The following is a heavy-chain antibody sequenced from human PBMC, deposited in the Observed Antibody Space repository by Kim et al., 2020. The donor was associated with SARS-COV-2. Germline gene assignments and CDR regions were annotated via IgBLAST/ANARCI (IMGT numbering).Heavy chain of an antibody. J-gene: IGHJ4*02. Sequence: ASVKVSCKASGYTFTSYGISWVRQAPGQGLEWMGWISAYNGNTNYAQKLQGRVTMTTDTSTSTAYMELRSLRSDDTAVYYCARAPPRIAGNSDFDYWGQGTLVTVSS. CDR1: GYTFTSYG. CDR3: ARAPPRIAGNSDFDY. V-gene: IGHV1-18*04. CDR2: ISAYNGNT. D-gene: IGHD6-13*01.